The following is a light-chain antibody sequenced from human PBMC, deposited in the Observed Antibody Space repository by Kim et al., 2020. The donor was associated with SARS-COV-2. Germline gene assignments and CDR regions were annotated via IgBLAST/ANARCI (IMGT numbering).Light chain of an antibody. CDR1: TSNVGTNS. CDR2: NNY. V-gene: IGLV1-44*01. CDR3: AVWDDSLHGVV. Sequence: QSVLTQPPSVSGTPGKRGTISCSGSTSNVGTNSVNWYQQVPGTAPKLLIFNNYERPSGVPDRFYGSRSGTSASLAISELQSDDEADYYCAVWDDSLHGVVFGGGTKLTVL. J-gene: IGLJ2*01.